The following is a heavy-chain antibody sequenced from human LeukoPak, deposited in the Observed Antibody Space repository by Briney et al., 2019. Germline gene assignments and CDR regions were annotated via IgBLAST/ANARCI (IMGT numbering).Heavy chain of an antibody. CDR3: ARAGDYYDSSGYYSSYYFDY. Sequence: SETLSLTCSVSGGSISSTGYYWGWIRQPPGKGLEWIGSIYYSGNAYYNPSLKSRVTISVDTSKNQFSLKLSSVTAADTAVYYCARAGDYYDSSGYYSSYYFDYWGQGTLVTVSS. CDR2: IYYSGNA. CDR1: GGSISSTGYY. D-gene: IGHD3-22*01. J-gene: IGHJ4*02. V-gene: IGHV4-39*07.